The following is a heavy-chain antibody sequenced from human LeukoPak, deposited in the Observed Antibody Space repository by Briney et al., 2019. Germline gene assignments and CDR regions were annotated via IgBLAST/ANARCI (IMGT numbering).Heavy chain of an antibody. V-gene: IGHV3-23*01. Sequence: GGSLRLSCAASGFTFNNYALHWVRQAPGKGLEWVSMITGSGTSAYYADPVNGRFTISRDNSKKKLYLQMSTMRADDTAVYYCAKDGGTLTGVNWGQGTLVTVSS. CDR3: AKDGGTLTGVN. CDR2: ITGSGTSA. CDR1: GFTFNNYA. J-gene: IGHJ4*02. D-gene: IGHD1-26*01.